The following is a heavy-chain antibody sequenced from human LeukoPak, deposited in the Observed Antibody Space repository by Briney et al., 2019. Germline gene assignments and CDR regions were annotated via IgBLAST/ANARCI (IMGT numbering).Heavy chain of an antibody. CDR3: ARLVVPAATYWLRPYYYYGMDV. J-gene: IGHJ6*02. V-gene: IGHV4-39*01. CDR1: GGSISSSSYY. Sequence: SETLSLTCTVSGGSISSSSYYWGWIRQPPGKGLEWIGSIYYSGSTYYNPSLKSRVTISVDTSKNQFSLKLSSVTAADTAVYYCARLVVPAATYWLRPYYYYGMDVWGQGTTVTVSS. CDR2: IYYSGST. D-gene: IGHD2-2*01.